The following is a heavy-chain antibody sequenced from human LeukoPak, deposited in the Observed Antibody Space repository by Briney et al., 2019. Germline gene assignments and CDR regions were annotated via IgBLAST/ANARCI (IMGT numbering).Heavy chain of an antibody. CDR3: ARDPMYGYYFDY. J-gene: IGHJ4*02. CDR1: GGTFSSYA. Sequence: SVKVSCKASGGTFSSYAISWVRQAPGQGLEWVGRIIPILGIANYAQKFQGRVTITADKSTSTAYMELSSLRSEDTAVYYCARDPMYGYYFDYWGQGTLVTVSS. CDR2: IIPILGIA. D-gene: IGHD2-8*01. V-gene: IGHV1-69*04.